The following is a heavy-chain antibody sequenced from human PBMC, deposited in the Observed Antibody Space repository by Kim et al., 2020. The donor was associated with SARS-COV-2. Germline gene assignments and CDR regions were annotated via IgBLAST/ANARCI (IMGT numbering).Heavy chain of an antibody. Sequence: SETLSLTCAVSGGSISSSNWWSWVRQPPGKGLEWIGEIYHSGSTNYNPSLKSRVTISVDKSKNQFSLKLSSVTAADTAVYYCASRLVDWTDYYYGMDVWGQGTTVTVSS. CDR2: IYHSGST. CDR3: ASRLVDWTDYYYGMDV. D-gene: IGHD1-1*01. V-gene: IGHV4-4*02. J-gene: IGHJ6*02. CDR1: GGSISSSNW.